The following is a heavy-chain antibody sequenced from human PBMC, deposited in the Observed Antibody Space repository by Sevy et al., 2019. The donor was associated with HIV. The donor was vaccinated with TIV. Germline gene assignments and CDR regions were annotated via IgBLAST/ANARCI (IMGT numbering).Heavy chain of an antibody. CDR1: GGSISSYY. J-gene: IGHJ4*02. D-gene: IGHD6-19*01. CDR2: IYYSGST. CDR3: ARGTPVAGLDY. V-gene: IGHV4-59*01. Sequence: SETLSLTCTVSGGSISSYYWSWIRQPPGKGLEWIGYIYYSGSTNYNPSLKSRVTISVDTSKNQFCLKLSSVTAADTAVYYCARGTPVAGLDYWGQGTLVTVSS.